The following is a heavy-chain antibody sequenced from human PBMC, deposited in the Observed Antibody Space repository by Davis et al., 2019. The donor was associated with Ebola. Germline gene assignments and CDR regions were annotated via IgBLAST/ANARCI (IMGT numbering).Heavy chain of an antibody. D-gene: IGHD2-2*01. CDR2: INPHNGNT. V-gene: IGHV1-18*04. CDR3: AREVVLVPAAMLDYYYGMDV. J-gene: IGHJ6*02. Sequence: ASVKVSCKASGYTFTNYGITWVRQAPGQGLEWMGWINPHNGNTNYAQNVQGRVTMTTDTSTSTAYMEVGSLRSDDTAVFYCAREVVLVPAAMLDYYYGMDVWGQGTTVTVSS. CDR1: GYTFTNYG.